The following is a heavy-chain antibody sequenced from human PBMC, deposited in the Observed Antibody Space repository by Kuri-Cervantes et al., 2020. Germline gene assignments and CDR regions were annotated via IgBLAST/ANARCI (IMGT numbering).Heavy chain of an antibody. CDR3: VRDQYSGYDRSFDY. CDR1: GFIFSNAW. D-gene: IGHD5-12*01. V-gene: IGHV3-15*05. Sequence: GESLKISCAASGFIFSNAWMSWVRQAPGKGLGWVGRIKSKTDGGTTDYAAPVKGRFTISRDDSKNTLYLQMNSLRAEDTAVYYCVRDQYSGYDRSFDYWGQGSLVTVSS. J-gene: IGHJ4*02. CDR2: IKSKTDGGTT.